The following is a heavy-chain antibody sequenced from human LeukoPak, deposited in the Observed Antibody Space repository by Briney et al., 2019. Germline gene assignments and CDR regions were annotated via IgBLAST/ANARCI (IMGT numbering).Heavy chain of an antibody. D-gene: IGHD7-27*01. J-gene: IGHJ4*02. V-gene: IGHV3-53*01. CDR3: ARELGTVDDY. Sequence: GGSLRLSCAASGFTVSTNYMSWVRQSPGKGLEWVSVIYSGGSPYYADSVKGRFTISRDNSKNTLYLQMNSLRVEDTAMYYCARELGTVDDYWGQGTLVTVSS. CDR1: GFTVSTNY. CDR2: IYSGGSP.